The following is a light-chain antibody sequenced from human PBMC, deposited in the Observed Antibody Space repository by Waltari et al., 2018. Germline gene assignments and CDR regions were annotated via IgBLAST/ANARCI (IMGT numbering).Light chain of an antibody. J-gene: IGKJ1*01. Sequence: EIVMTQSPATLSVSSGDIATLSCRASQTVGSNLAWYQQKPGQAPRLLIYSASTRDTGIPPRFSGRGSGTEFTLTISSLQSEDFAVYYCQQYNDWPQTFGQGTKVEIK. CDR1: QTVGSN. CDR3: QQYNDWPQT. V-gene: IGKV3-15*01. CDR2: SAS.